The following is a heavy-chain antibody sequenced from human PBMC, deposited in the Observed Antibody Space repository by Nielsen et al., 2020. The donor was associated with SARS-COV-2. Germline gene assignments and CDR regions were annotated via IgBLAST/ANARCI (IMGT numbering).Heavy chain of an antibody. CDR1: GFTFSKYG. V-gene: IGHV3-30-3*01. Sequence: GESLKISCAASGFTFSKYGMHWVRQAPGKGLEWVAAILDDGSNAYSGDSVKGRFTVSRDNSKNTLYLQMTDLRTEDTAVYFCARDARGYYGSDFVFDYWGQGSLVTVSS. D-gene: IGHD5-12*01. CDR3: ARDARGYYGSDFVFDY. J-gene: IGHJ4*02. CDR2: ILDDGSNA.